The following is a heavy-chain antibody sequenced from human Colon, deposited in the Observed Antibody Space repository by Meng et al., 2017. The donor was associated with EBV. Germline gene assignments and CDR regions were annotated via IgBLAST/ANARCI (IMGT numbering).Heavy chain of an antibody. V-gene: IGHV3-23*01. CDR2: ISGTGGST. CDR3: VRDGYNDIPFDY. J-gene: IGHJ4*02. D-gene: IGHD5-24*01. CDR1: RFTLSNYA. Sequence: EVALLESWGGLVQPGGFLRRSCAASRFTLSNYAMSWVRQAPGKGLEWISFISGTGGSTYYADSVKGRFNISRDNSKNTLYLQMNSLRAEDTALYYCVRDGYNDIPFDYWGPGTLVTVSS.